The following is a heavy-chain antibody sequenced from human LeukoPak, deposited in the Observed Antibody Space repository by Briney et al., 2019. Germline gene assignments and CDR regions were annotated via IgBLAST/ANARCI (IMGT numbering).Heavy chain of an antibody. Sequence: PGGSLRLSCAASGFTFSSYWMSWVRQAPGKGLEWVANIKQDGSEKYYVDSVKGRFTISRDNAKNSLYLQMNSLRAEDTAVYYCARGTTVTSDGIFDYWGQGTLVTVSS. CDR1: GFTFSSYW. J-gene: IGHJ4*02. CDR3: ARGTTVTSDGIFDY. D-gene: IGHD4-17*01. V-gene: IGHV3-7*01. CDR2: IKQDGSEK.